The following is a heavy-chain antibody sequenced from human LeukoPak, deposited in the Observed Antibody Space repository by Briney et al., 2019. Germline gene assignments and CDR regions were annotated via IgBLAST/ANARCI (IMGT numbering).Heavy chain of an antibody. CDR2: ISGSGGST. J-gene: IGHJ3*02. V-gene: IGHV3-23*01. Sequence: GGSLRLSCAASGFTFSSYAMSWVRQAPGKRLERVSAISGSGGSTYYADSVKGRFTISRDNSKNTLYLQMNSLRAEDTAVYYCAKALVGAIDAFDIWGQGTMVTVSS. CDR3: AKALVGAIDAFDI. CDR1: GFTFSSYA. D-gene: IGHD1-26*01.